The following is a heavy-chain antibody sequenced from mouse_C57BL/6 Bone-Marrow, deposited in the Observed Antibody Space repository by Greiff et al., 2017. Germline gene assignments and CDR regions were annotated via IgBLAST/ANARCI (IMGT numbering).Heavy chain of an antibody. J-gene: IGHJ2*01. CDR1: GYTFTSYG. CDR3: ARRSLARVADY. D-gene: IGHD1-1*02. V-gene: IGHV1-81*01. Sequence: VQLQQSGAELARPGASVKLSCKASGYTFTSYGISWVKQRPGQGLEWIGEIYPRSGNTYYNEKFKGKATLTADKSSSTAYMELRSLTSEDSAVYFCARRSLARVADYWGQGTTLTVSS. CDR2: IYPRSGNT.